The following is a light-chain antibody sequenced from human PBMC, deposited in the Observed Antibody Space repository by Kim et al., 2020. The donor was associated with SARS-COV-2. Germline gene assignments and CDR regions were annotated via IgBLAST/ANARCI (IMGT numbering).Light chain of an antibody. CDR3: NSRDSSGNRV. Sequence: VALGQTVRITCQGDSLRSYYASWYQQKPGQAPVLVIYGKNNRPSGIPDRFSGSSSGNTASLTITGAQAEDEADYYCNSRDSSGNRVFGGGTQQTVL. CDR2: GKN. J-gene: IGLJ2*01. V-gene: IGLV3-19*01. CDR1: SLRSYY.